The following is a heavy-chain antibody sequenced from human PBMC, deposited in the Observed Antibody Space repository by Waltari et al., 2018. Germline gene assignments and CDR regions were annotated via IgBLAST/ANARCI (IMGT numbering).Heavy chain of an antibody. CDR1: GGSISSYY. CDR2: IYTSGST. CDR3: ARDGSVVPAAPYYYYYGMDV. D-gene: IGHD2-2*01. Sequence: QVQLQESGPGLVKPSETLSLTCTVSGGSISSYYWSWIRQPAGKGLEWIGRIYTSGSTNYNPSLKSRVTMSVDTSKNQFSLKLSSVTAADTAVYYCARDGSVVPAAPYYYYYGMDVWGQGTTVIVSS. V-gene: IGHV4-4*07. J-gene: IGHJ6*02.